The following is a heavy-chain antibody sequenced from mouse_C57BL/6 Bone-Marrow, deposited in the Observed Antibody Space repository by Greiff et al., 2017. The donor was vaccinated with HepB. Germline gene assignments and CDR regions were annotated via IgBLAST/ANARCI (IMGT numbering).Heavy chain of an antibody. CDR1: GYTFTGYW. D-gene: IGHD1-1*01. Sequence: VHVKQSGAELMKPGASVKLSCKATGYTFTGYWIEWVKQRPGHGLEWIGEILPGSGSTNYNEKFKGKAYMQLSSLTTEDSAIYYCARDYYGSSRGDYWGQGTSVTVSS. CDR3: ARDYYGSSRGDY. CDR2: ILPGSGST. J-gene: IGHJ4*01. V-gene: IGHV1-9*01.